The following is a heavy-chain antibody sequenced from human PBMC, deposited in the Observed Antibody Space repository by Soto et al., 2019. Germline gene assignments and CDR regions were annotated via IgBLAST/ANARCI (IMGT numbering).Heavy chain of an antibody. J-gene: IGHJ6*02. Sequence: PSQTLSLTCAISGDSVSSNSAAWNWIRQSPSRGLEWLGRTYYRSKWYNDYAVSVKSRITINPDTSKNQFSLQLNSVTPEDTAVYYCARARSAVRYCSGGSCSTDYYYYGMDVWGQGTTVTVSS. CDR1: GDSVSSNSAA. CDR2: TYYRSKWYN. CDR3: ARARSAVRYCSGGSCSTDYYYYGMDV. V-gene: IGHV6-1*01. D-gene: IGHD2-15*01.